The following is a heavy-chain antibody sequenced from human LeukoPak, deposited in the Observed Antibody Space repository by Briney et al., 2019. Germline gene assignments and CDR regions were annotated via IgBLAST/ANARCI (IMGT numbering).Heavy chain of an antibody. CDR1: GFTFSSYW. CDR3: AREEFKGFDY. J-gene: IGHJ4*02. V-gene: IGHV3-74*01. CDR2: IKSDGTTT. D-gene: IGHD3-10*01. Sequence: PGGSLRLSCAASGFTFSSYWMHWVRQVPGKGLVWVSRIKSDGTTTNYADSVKGRFTISRDNAKNTLYLQMNSLRAEDTAVYYCAREEFKGFDYWGQGNLVTVSS.